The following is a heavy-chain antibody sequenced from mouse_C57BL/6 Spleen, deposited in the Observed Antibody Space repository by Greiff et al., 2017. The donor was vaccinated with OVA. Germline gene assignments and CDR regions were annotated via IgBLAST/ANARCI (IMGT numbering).Heavy chain of an antibody. V-gene: IGHV1-69*01. D-gene: IGHD1-1*01. J-gene: IGHJ3*01. CDR1: GYTFTSYW. CDR2: LDPSDSYT. Sequence: QVQLQQPGAELVMPGASVKLSCKASGYTFTSYWLHWVKQRPGQGLEWIGELDPSDSYTNYNQQFKGTSTLTVDTSSSTAYMQLSSLTSDDSAVYYCAGSDYDGSRAWFAYWGQGTLVTVSA. CDR3: AGSDYDGSRAWFAY.